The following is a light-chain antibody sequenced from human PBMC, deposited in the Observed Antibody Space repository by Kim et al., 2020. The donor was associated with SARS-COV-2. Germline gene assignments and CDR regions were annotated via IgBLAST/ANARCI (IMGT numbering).Light chain of an antibody. CDR2: SNN. J-gene: IGLJ2*01. Sequence: PGRRVPIPCSGSSPNIGSNTVSWYQQLPGTAPKLLIFSNNQRPSGVPDRFSGSKSGTSASLAISGLQSEDEADYYCAAWDDSRKVFGGGTQLTVL. V-gene: IGLV1-44*01. CDR1: SPNIGSNT. CDR3: AAWDDSRKV.